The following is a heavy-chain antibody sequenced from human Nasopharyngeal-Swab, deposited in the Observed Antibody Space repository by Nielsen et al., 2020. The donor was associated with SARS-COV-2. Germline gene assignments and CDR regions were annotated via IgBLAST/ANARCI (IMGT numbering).Heavy chain of an antibody. J-gene: IGHJ6*02. D-gene: IGHD1/OR15-1a*01. CDR2: FSGSGGGA. CDR1: GFTFSSYA. CDR3: AKGNTPTSLSYYHYYYGMDV. V-gene: IGHV3-23*01. Sequence: GESLKISCAASGFTFSSYAMTWVRQAPGRGLEWVSGFSGSGGGATYAGSVQGRFTISRDNSKNTLYLQMNSLRAGDTAVYYCAKGNTPTSLSYYHYYYGMDVWGQGTTVTVSS.